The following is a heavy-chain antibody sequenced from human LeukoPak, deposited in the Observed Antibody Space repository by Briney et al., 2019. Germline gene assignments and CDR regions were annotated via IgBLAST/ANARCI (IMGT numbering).Heavy chain of an antibody. CDR3: ARDPVDTAEVGNC. CDR2: IYHSGST. CDR1: GYSISSGYY. D-gene: IGHD5-18*01. J-gene: IGHJ4*02. V-gene: IGHV4-38-2*02. Sequence: SETLSLTCTVSGYSISSGYYWGWIRQPPGKGLEWIGSIYHSGSTYYNPSLKSRVTISVDTSKNQFSLKLSSVTAADTAVYYCARDPVDTAEVGNCWGQGTLVTVSS.